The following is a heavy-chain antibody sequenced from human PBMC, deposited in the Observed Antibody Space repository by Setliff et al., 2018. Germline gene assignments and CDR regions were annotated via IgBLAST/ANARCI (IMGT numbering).Heavy chain of an antibody. CDR2: VNPSGGKT. J-gene: IGHJ5*02. CDR3: ARAPWGDDYDSLYTWFDP. D-gene: IGHD3-22*01. V-gene: IGHV1-46*01. Sequence: GASVKVSCKTSGYGFTSHYFHWLRQAPGQGLEWMGIVNPSGGKTTLSQKFQGRVSMTADASTATVYMELHSLTSEDTAIYYCARAPWGDDYDSLYTWFDPWGQGSLGTVSS. CDR1: GYGFTSHY.